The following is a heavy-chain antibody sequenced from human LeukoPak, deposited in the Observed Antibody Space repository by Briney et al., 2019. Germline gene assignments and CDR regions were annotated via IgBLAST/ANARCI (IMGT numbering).Heavy chain of an antibody. D-gene: IGHD2-2*01. CDR3: ASSRHPDLHCSSITCPFDY. CDR2: INTNTGNP. Sequence: ASVKVSCKASGYTFTSYAMNWVRQAPGQGLEWMGWINTNTGNPTYAQGFTGRFVFSLDTSVSTAYLQISSLKAEDTAVYYCASSRHPDLHCSSITCPFDYWGQGTLVTVSS. V-gene: IGHV7-4-1*02. CDR1: GYTFTSYA. J-gene: IGHJ4*02.